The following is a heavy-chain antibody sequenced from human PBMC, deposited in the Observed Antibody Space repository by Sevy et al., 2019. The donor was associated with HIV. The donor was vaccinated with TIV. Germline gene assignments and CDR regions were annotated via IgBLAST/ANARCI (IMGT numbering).Heavy chain of an antibody. J-gene: IGHJ4*02. CDR3: AKVGEWELLRYYFDY. V-gene: IGHV3-21*01. D-gene: IGHD1-26*01. Sequence: GGSLRLSCVASEFTLSSYSMNWVRQAPGKGLEWISSISSSSAAIYYADSVKGRFTISRDNAKNSLYLQMNSLRAEDTAVYYCAKVGEWELLRYYFDYWGQGTLVTVSS. CDR1: EFTLSSYS. CDR2: ISSSSAAI.